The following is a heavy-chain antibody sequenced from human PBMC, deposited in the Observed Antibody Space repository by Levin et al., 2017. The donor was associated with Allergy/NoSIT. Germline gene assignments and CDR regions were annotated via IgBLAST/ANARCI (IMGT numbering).Heavy chain of an antibody. CDR2: IDWDDDK. CDR3: ARSDDYGGLTFDY. V-gene: IGHV2-70*01. J-gene: IGHJ4*02. D-gene: IGHD4-23*01. CDR1: GFLLNTGGMC. Sequence: SGPTLVKPTQTLTLTCTFSGFLLNTGGMCVSWIRQPPGKALEWLALIDWDDDKYYNTSLKTRLTISKDTSKNQVVLTMTNMDPVDTATYYCARSDDYGGLTFDYWGQGTLVTVSS.